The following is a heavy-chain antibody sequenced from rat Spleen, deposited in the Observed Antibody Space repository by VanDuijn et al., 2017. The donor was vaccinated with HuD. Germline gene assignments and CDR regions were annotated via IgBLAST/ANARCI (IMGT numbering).Heavy chain of an antibody. J-gene: IGHJ4*01. CDR1: GFTFNKYW. CDR2: IRSGGST. CDR3: TGEYRYIYVMDA. D-gene: IGHD1-5*01. Sequence: VQLVESGGGLVQPGRSLKLSCIASGFTFNKYWMAWIRQPPGKGLEWMGIIRSGGSTDYNSALKSRLSISRDTSKSQVFLKMNSLQTEDTAIYYCTGEYRYIYVMDAWGQGASVTVSS. V-gene: IGHV2-19*01.